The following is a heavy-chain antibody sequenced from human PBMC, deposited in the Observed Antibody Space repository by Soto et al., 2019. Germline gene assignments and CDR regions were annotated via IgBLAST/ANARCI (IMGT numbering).Heavy chain of an antibody. CDR2: INPNSGGT. CDR3: ARDRVQLWFVERHCYYRDRMDF. J-gene: IGHJ6*02. D-gene: IGHD5-18*01. CDR1: GYTFTGYY. Sequence: GASVKVSCKASGYTFTGYYMHWVRQAPGQGLEWMGWINPNSGGTNYAQKFQGWVTMTRDTSISTAYMELSRLRSDDTAVYYCARDRVQLWFVERHCYYRDRMDFCGRRTTVLFSS. V-gene: IGHV1-2*04.